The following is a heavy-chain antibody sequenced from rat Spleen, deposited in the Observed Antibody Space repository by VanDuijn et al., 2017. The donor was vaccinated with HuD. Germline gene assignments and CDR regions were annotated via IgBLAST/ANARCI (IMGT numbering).Heavy chain of an antibody. CDR1: GFTFSDYY. D-gene: IGHD4-3*01. CDR3: ARHGRIIRGPFDY. V-gene: IGHV5-20*01. Sequence: EVQLVESDGGLVQPGRSLKLSCAASGFTFSDYYMAWVRQAPTKGLEWVASISYDGGSTYYRDSVKGRFTISRDNAKSSLYLQMDSLRSEDTATYYCARHGRIIRGPFDYWGQGTLVTVSS. CDR2: ISYDGGST. J-gene: IGHJ3*01.